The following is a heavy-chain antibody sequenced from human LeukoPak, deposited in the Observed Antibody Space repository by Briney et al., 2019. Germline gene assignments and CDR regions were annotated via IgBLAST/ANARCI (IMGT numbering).Heavy chain of an antibody. V-gene: IGHV3-30*03. J-gene: IGHJ4*02. CDR3: ARDLYYYDSSGYYYEY. D-gene: IGHD3-22*01. CDR1: GFIFNNYG. CDR2: ISYDGSNE. Sequence: GGSLRLSCAASGFIFNNYGMHWVRQAPGKGLEWVAVISYDGSNEYYADSVKGRFTISRDNAKNSLYLQMNSLRAEDTAVYYCARDLYYYDSSGYYYEYWGQGTLVTVSS.